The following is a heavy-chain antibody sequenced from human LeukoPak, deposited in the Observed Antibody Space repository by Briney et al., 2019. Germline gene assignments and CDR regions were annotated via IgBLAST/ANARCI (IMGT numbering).Heavy chain of an antibody. J-gene: IGHJ6*02. CDR1: GFDFRTYG. D-gene: IGHD2-8*01. CDR2: IWYDGSNK. CDR3: ANVRLGSGYYGMDV. Sequence: GGSLRLSCAASGFDFRTYGMHWVRQAPGKGLEWVAVIWYDGSNKDYADSVKGRFTISRDNSKNTLYLQMNSLRVEDTAVYYCANVRLGSGYYGMDVWGQGTTVTVS. V-gene: IGHV3-33*08.